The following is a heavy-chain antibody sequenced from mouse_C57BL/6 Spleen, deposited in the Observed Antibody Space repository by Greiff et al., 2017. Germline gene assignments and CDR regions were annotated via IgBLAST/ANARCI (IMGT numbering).Heavy chain of an antibody. D-gene: IGHD1-1*01. Sequence: QVQLQQSGAELVKPGASVKISCKASGYTFTDYYIHWVKQRPGQGLEWIGKIGPGSGSTYYNEKFKGKATLTADKSSSTAYMQLSSLTSEDSAVYFCARDGAPEHLYYYGSSSWFAYWGKGTLVTVSA. CDR3: ARDGAPEHLYYYGSSSWFAY. CDR2: IGPGSGST. CDR1: GYTFTDYY. V-gene: IGHV1-77*01. J-gene: IGHJ3*01.